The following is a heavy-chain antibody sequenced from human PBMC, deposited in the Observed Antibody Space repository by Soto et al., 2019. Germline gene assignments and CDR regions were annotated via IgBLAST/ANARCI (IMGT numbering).Heavy chain of an antibody. D-gene: IGHD4-17*01. Sequence: QVQLVESGGGVVQPGRSLRLSCAASGFTFSSYAMHWVRQAPGKGLEWVAVISYDGSNKYYADSVKGRFTISRDNSKNTLYLQMNSLRAEDTAVYYCARALFYGDYAYYYGMDVWGQGTTVTVSS. J-gene: IGHJ6*02. CDR1: GFTFSSYA. CDR3: ARALFYGDYAYYYGMDV. V-gene: IGHV3-30-3*01. CDR2: ISYDGSNK.